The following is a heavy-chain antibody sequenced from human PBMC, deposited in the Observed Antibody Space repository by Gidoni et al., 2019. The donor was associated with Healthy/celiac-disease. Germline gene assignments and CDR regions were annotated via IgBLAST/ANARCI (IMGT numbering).Heavy chain of an antibody. Sequence: EVQLVQSGAEVKKPGESLKISCKGSGYSFPSYWIGWVRQMPGKGLEWRGIIYPGDSDTRYSPSFQGQVTISADKSISTAYLQWSSLKASDTAMYYCARRGDELIAVAGEFDYWGQGTLVTVSS. CDR3: ARRGDELIAVAGEFDY. CDR1: GYSFPSYW. D-gene: IGHD6-19*01. CDR2: IYPGDSDT. V-gene: IGHV5-51*03. J-gene: IGHJ4*02.